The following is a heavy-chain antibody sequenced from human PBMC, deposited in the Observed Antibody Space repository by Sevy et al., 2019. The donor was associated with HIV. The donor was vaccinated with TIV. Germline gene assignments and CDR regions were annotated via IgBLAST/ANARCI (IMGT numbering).Heavy chain of an antibody. V-gene: IGHV3-23*01. Sequence: GGSLRLSCAASGFTFSSYAMSWVRQAPGKGLEWVSGISGSGGSTYYADSVKGRFTISSDNSKNTLYLQMNSLRAEDTAVYYCAKVGDSGSYYYYFDYWGQGTLVTVSS. CDR3: AKVGDSGSYYYYFDY. D-gene: IGHD1-26*01. J-gene: IGHJ4*02. CDR2: ISGSGGST. CDR1: GFTFSSYA.